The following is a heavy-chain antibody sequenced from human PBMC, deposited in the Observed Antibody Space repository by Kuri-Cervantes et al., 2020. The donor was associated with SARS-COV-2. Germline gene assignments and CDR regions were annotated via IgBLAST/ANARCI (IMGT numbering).Heavy chain of an antibody. V-gene: IGHV3-21*01. CDR2: ISSGSDYI. Sequence: GGSLRLSCAASEFTFSSYDMTWVRQAPGMGLEWVPSISSGSDYIYYADSVKGRFTVSRDNAENSLYLQMNSLGVGDTAVYYCGRHRGYCSGGGCYSAGFSFDYWGQGALVTVSS. J-gene: IGHJ4*02. CDR3: GRHRGYCSGGGCYSAGFSFDY. CDR1: EFTFSSYD. D-gene: IGHD2-15*01.